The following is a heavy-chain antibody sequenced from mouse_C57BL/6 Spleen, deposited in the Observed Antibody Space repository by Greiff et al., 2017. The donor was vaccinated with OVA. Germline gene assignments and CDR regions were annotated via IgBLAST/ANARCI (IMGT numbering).Heavy chain of an antibody. V-gene: IGHV1-54*01. D-gene: IGHD2-3*01. J-gene: IGHJ3*01. CDR3: ARPAYDGYEAY. CDR2: INPGSGGT. CDR1: GYAFTNYL. Sequence: QVQLQQSGAELVRPGTSVKVSCKASGYAFTNYLIEWVKQRPGQGLEWIGVINPGSGGTNYNEKFKGKATLTADKSSSTAYMQLSSLTSEDSAVYFCARPAYDGYEAYWGQGTLVTVSA.